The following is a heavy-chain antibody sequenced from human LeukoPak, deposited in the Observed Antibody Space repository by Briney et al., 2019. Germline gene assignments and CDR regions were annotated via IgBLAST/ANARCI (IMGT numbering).Heavy chain of an antibody. D-gene: IGHD3-10*01. J-gene: IGHJ3*01. V-gene: IGHV3-9*01. CDR2: ISWNSGRI. CDR3: VKATGSQPRAGAFDF. Sequence: PGGSLRLSCVSPGFTFDDHAMNWVRQAPGKGLEWVAGISWNSGRIGYADSVKGRFTISRDNTKNSLDLQMTGLRSEDTALYYCVKATGSQPRAGAFDFWGQGTSVTVSS. CDR1: GFTFDDHA.